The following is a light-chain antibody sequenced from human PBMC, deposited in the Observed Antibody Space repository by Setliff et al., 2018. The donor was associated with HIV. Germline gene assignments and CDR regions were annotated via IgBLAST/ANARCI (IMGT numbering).Light chain of an antibody. CDR2: EVS. V-gene: IGLV2-23*02. CDR3: CSYAGSSSYV. J-gene: IGLJ1*01. CDR1: SSDVGGYNF. Sequence: QSALTQPASMSGSPGQSITIPCTGTSSDVGGYNFVSWYQQHPGKAPKLMISEVSKRPSGVSYRFSGSKSGNTASLTISGLQAEDEADYYCCSYAGSSSYVFGTGTKVTVL.